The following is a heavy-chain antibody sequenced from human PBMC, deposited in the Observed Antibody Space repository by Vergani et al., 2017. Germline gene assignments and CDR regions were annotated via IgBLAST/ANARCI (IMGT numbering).Heavy chain of an antibody. Sequence: QVQLVQSGAEVKKPGASVKVSCKASGYTFTGYYMHWARQAPGQGLEWMGWINPNSGGTDYAQKFQGRVTMTRDTSISTAYMELSRLRSDDTAVYYCARDDKPMVYAIRGGFDYWGQGTLVTVSS. CDR3: ARDDKPMVYAIRGGFDY. CDR2: INPNSGGT. V-gene: IGHV1-2*02. J-gene: IGHJ4*02. CDR1: GYTFTGYY. D-gene: IGHD2-8*01.